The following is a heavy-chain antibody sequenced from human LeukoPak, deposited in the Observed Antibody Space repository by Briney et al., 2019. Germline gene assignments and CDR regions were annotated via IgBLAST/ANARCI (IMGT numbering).Heavy chain of an antibody. Sequence: GGSLRLSCAASGFTFSSYWMSWVRQAPGKGLEWVANIKQDGSEKYYVDSVKGRFTISRDNAKNSLYLQMNSQRAEDTAVYYCARDQYDFWSGYQFDYWGQGTLVTVSS. J-gene: IGHJ4*02. D-gene: IGHD3-3*01. CDR1: GFTFSSYW. CDR2: IKQDGSEK. CDR3: ARDQYDFWSGYQFDY. V-gene: IGHV3-7*01.